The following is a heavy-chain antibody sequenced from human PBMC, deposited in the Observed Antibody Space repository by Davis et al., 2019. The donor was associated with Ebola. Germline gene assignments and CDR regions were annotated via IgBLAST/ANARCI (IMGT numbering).Heavy chain of an antibody. Sequence: AASVKVSCKASGYTFTSYYIHWVRQAPGQGLEWMGIINPSGGGTSYAQKFQGRVTMTRDTSTSTVYMELSSLRSEDTAVYYCARDLGSSGWYAYWGQGTLVTVSS. CDR3: ARDLGSSGWYAY. CDR1: GYTFTSYY. CDR2: INPSGGGT. J-gene: IGHJ4*02. V-gene: IGHV1-46*01. D-gene: IGHD6-19*01.